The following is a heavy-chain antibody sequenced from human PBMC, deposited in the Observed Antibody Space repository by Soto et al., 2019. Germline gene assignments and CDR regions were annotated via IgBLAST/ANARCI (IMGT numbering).Heavy chain of an antibody. Sequence: QVQLVQSGAEVKKPGASVKVSCKASGYTFTTYDINWVRQATGQGLVWMGWMNPNSDNTGYAEKFQGRVTMTRNTTRSTAYMELSSLRSEDTAVYYGASEKTSYGMEVWGQGTTVTVSS. V-gene: IGHV1-8*01. CDR3: ASEKTSYGMEV. CDR2: MNPNSDNT. J-gene: IGHJ6*02. CDR1: GYTFTTYD.